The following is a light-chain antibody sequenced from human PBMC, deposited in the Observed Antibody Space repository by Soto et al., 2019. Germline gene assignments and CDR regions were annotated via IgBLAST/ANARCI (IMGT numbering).Light chain of an antibody. CDR3: XXXXNWPPWT. J-gene: IGKJ1*01. V-gene: IGKV3-15*01. CDR1: QSLSNN. CDR2: GAS. Sequence: EIVMTQSPATLSVSPGERATLSCRASQSLSNNLAWCQQKPGQAPRLLIYGASTRATGIPARFSGSGSGTEFTLTISSLQSEXXAXXXXXXXXNWPPWTFGQGTKVEIK.